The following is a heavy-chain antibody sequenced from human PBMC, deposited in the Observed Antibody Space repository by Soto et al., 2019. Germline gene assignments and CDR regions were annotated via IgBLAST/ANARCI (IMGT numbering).Heavy chain of an antibody. Sequence: QVQLVESGGGVVQPGRSLRLSCAASGFTFSSYGMHWVRQAPGKGLEWVAVISYDGSNKYYADSVKGRFTISRDNSKNTLYLQMNSLRAEDTAVYYCAKVLSSGWYRNGAFDIWRQGTMVTVSS. V-gene: IGHV3-30*18. J-gene: IGHJ3*02. CDR1: GFTFSSYG. CDR2: ISYDGSNK. D-gene: IGHD6-19*01. CDR3: AKVLSSGWYRNGAFDI.